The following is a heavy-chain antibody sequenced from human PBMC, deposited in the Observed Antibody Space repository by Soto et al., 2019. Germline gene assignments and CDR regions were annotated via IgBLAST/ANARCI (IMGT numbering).Heavy chain of an antibody. Sequence: GGSLRLSCTASGFTFGDYAMSWFRQAPGKGLEWVGFIRSKAYGGTTEYAASVKGRFTISRDDSKSIAYLQMNSLKTEDTAVYYCTRILRYFDWLFRPFDYWGQGTLVTVSS. J-gene: IGHJ4*02. CDR1: GFTFGDYA. CDR3: TRILRYFDWLFRPFDY. V-gene: IGHV3-49*03. D-gene: IGHD3-9*01. CDR2: IRSKAYGGTT.